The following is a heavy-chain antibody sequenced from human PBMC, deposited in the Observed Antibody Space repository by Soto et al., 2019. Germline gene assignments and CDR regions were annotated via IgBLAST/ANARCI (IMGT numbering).Heavy chain of an antibody. D-gene: IGHD6-19*01. CDR3: ARDPYRGIAVAEDYYGMDV. Sequence: GGSLRLSCAASGFTVSSNYMSWVRQAPGKGLEWVSVIYSGGSTYYADSVKGRFTISRDNSKNTLYLQMNSLRAEDTAVYYCARDPYRGIAVAEDYYGMDVWGQGTTVTVSS. V-gene: IGHV3-53*01. CDR1: GFTVSSNY. J-gene: IGHJ6*01. CDR2: IYSGGST.